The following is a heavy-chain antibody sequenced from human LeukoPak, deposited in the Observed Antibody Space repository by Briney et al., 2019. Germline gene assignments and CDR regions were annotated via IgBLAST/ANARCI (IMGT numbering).Heavy chain of an antibody. CDR3: ASAGYSSSCYRSDAFDI. V-gene: IGHV1-46*01. J-gene: IGHJ3*02. D-gene: IGHD6-13*01. CDR2: INPSGGST. Sequence: GASVKVSCKASGYTFTSYYMHWVRQAPGQGLEWMGIINPSGGSTSYAQKFQGRVTMTRDTSTSTAYMELRSLRSDDTTVYYCASAGYSSSCYRSDAFDIWGQGTMVTVSS. CDR1: GYTFTSYY.